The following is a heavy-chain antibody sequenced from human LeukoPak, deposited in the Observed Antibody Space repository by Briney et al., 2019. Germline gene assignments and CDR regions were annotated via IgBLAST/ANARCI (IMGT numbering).Heavy chain of an antibody. CDR2: ISAYNGNT. J-gene: IGHJ4*02. Sequence: ASVKVSCKASGYTFTSYGISWVRQAPGQGLEWMGWISAYNGNTNYAQKLQGRVTMTTDTSTSTAYMELRSLRSDDTAVYYCARGPGDFWSGYYLSYWGQGTLVTVSS. CDR1: GYTFTSYG. V-gene: IGHV1-18*01. D-gene: IGHD3-3*01. CDR3: ARGPGDFWSGYYLSY.